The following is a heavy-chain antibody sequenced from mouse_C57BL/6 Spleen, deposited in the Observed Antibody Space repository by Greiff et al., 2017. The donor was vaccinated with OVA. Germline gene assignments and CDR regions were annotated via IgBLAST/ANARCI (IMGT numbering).Heavy chain of an antibody. CDR2: IYPGSGST. J-gene: IGHJ4*01. CDR1: GYTFTSYW. D-gene: IGHD1-1*01. CDR3: ARKGAVVEAMDY. V-gene: IGHV1-55*01. Sequence: QVQLQQPGAELVKPGASVKMSCKASGYTFTSYWITWVKQRPGQGLEWIGDIYPGSGSTNYNEKFKSKATLTVDTSSSTAYMQLSSLTSEDSAVYYCARKGAVVEAMDYWGQGTSVTVSS.